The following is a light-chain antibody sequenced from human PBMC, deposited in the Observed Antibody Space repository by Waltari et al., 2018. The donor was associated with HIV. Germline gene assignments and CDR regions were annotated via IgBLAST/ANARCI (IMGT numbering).Light chain of an antibody. Sequence: DVQMTQSPSSVSASVGDRVTITCRASQGISNWLAWYQQRPGEAPKLLIYATSGLHTGVPSRFRGDGFGTEFTLTISSLQPEDFATYYCQQAKTFPLTFGGGTRVEMK. V-gene: IGKV1-12*01. J-gene: IGKJ4*01. CDR1: QGISNW. CDR3: QQAKTFPLT. CDR2: ATS.